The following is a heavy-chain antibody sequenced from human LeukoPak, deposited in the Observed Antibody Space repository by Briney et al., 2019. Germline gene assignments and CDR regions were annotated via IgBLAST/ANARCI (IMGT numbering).Heavy chain of an antibody. CDR2: IYHSGST. Sequence: PSETLSLTCAVSGGSISSGGYSWSWIRQPPGKGLEWIGYIYHSGSTYYNPSLKSRVTISVDRSKNQFSLKLSSVTAADTAVYYCARGGGYYYGSGSYWVFDYWGQGTLVTVSS. V-gene: IGHV4-30-2*01. D-gene: IGHD3-10*01. CDR1: GGSISSGGYS. J-gene: IGHJ4*02. CDR3: ARGGGYYYGSGSYWVFDY.